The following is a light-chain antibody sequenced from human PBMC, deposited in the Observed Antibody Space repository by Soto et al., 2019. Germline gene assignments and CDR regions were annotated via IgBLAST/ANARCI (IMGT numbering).Light chain of an antibody. CDR2: LGS. V-gene: IGKV2-28*01. CDR3: MQALQTPVT. Sequence: DIVMTQSPLSLPVTPGEPASISCRSSQSLLHSNGYNYLDWYLQKPGQSPQLLIYLGSNRASGVPDRLSGSGSGTEFTLKIRRVEAEDVGVYYCMQALQTPVTFGPGTKVDIK. CDR1: QSLLHSNGYNY. J-gene: IGKJ3*01.